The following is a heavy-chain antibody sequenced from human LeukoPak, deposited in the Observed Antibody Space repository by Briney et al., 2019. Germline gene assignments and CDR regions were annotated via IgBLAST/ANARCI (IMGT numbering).Heavy chain of an antibody. Sequence: SETLSLTCTVSGGSISSYYWSWIRRPPGKGLEWIGYIYYSGSTNYNPSLKSRVTISVDTSKNQFSLKLSSVTAADTAVYYCARGGEPGIAAAGPYYYYGMDVWGQGTTVTVSS. J-gene: IGHJ6*02. CDR3: ARGGEPGIAAAGPYYYYGMDV. CDR1: GGSISSYY. CDR2: IYYSGST. V-gene: IGHV4-59*01. D-gene: IGHD6-13*01.